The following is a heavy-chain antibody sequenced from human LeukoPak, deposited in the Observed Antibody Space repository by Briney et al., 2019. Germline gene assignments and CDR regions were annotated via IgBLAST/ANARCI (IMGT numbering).Heavy chain of an antibody. CDR2: ISGSGGST. Sequence: GGSLRLSCAASGFTFSTYWMSWVRQAPGKGLEWVSSISGSGGSTYYADSVKGRFTISRDNSKNTLYLQMNSLRAEDTAVYYCAKATYSSSWNLYFDYWGQGTLVTVSS. J-gene: IGHJ4*02. V-gene: IGHV3-23*01. D-gene: IGHD6-13*01. CDR3: AKATYSSSWNLYFDY. CDR1: GFTFSTYW.